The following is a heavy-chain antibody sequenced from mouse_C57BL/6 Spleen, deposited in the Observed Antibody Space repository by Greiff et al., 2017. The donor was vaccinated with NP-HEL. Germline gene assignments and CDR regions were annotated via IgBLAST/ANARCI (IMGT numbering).Heavy chain of an antibody. Sequence: QVQLQQSGPELVKPGASVKISCKASGYAFSSSWMNWVKQRPGKGLEWIGRIYPGDGDTNYNGKFKGKATLTADKSSSTAYMQLSSLTSEDSAVYFCARWSTVVYFDYWGQGTTLTVSS. CDR1: GYAFSSSW. CDR2: IYPGDGDT. D-gene: IGHD1-1*01. CDR3: ARWSTVVYFDY. J-gene: IGHJ2*01. V-gene: IGHV1-82*01.